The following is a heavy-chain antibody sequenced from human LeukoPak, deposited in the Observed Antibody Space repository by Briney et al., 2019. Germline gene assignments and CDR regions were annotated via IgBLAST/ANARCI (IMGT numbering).Heavy chain of an antibody. CDR3: AKIGFDSDAFDI. CDR1: GFTFSSYA. Sequence: PGGPLRLSCAASGFTFSSYAMHWVRQAPGKGLEWVAFIRYDGSNKYYADSVKGRFTISRDNSKNTLYLQMNSLRAEDTAVYYCAKIGFDSDAFDIWGQGTMVTVSS. CDR2: IRYDGSNK. J-gene: IGHJ3*02. D-gene: IGHD3-9*01. V-gene: IGHV3-30*02.